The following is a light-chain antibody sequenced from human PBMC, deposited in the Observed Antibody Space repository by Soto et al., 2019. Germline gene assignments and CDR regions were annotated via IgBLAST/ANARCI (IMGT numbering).Light chain of an antibody. CDR2: HAS. CDR1: QSVTNNY. J-gene: IGKJ5*01. V-gene: IGKV3-20*01. CDR3: QQYGILPIT. Sequence: DNVLTQSPGTLSLSPGERATLSCRASQSVTNNYLSWYQQKPGQAPRLLIYHASSRATGIPDRFSGSGSGTDFTLSISRLEPEDFAVFYCQQYGILPITFGQGTRLEIK.